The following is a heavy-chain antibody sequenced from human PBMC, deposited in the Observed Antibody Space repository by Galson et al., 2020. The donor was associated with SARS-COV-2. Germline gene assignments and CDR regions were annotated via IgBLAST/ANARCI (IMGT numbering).Heavy chain of an antibody. CDR1: GGSISSGGYY. J-gene: IGHJ5*02. Sequence: SETLSLTCTVSGGSISSGGYYWSWIRQHPGKGLEWIGYIYYSGSTYYNPSLKSRVTISVDTSKNQFSLKLSSVTAADTAVYYCATQRTPNYYDSSGYYYWFDPWGQGTLVTVSS. CDR3: ATQRTPNYYDSSGYYYWFDP. V-gene: IGHV4-31*03. D-gene: IGHD3-22*01. CDR2: IYYSGST.